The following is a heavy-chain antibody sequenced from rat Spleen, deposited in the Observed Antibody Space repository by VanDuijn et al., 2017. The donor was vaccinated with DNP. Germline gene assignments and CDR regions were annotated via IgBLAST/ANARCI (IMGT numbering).Heavy chain of an antibody. J-gene: IGHJ2*01. D-gene: IGHD1-11*01. CDR2: ISSGGST. Sequence: QVQLKESGPGLVQPSQTLSLTCTIAGFSLTDYNVHWVRQPPGKGLEWIAAISSGGSTYYNSALKSRLSISRDTSKSQVFLKMNSLQTEDTAIYFCTREGINWGQGVMVTVSS. CDR1: GFSLTDYN. CDR3: TREGIN. V-gene: IGHV2-6*01.